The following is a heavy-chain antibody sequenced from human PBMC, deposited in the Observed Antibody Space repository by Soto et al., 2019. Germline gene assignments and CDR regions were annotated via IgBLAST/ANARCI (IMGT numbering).Heavy chain of an antibody. Sequence: GGSLRLSCAASGFTFSSYAMHWVRQAPGKGLEWVAVISYDGSNKYYADSVKGRFTISRDNSKNTLYLQMNSLRAEDTAVYYCARDPYPMNPNVLRFLEWLTPYGMDVWGQGTTVTVSS. J-gene: IGHJ6*02. D-gene: IGHD3-3*01. V-gene: IGHV3-30-3*01. CDR3: ARDPYPMNPNVLRFLEWLTPYGMDV. CDR1: GFTFSSYA. CDR2: ISYDGSNK.